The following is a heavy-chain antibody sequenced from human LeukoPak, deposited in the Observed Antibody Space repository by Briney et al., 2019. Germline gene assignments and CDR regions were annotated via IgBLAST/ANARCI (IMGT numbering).Heavy chain of an antibody. CDR3: ARDTYDFRSGTTTNWFDP. CDR2: ISSSSSYI. D-gene: IGHD3-3*01. CDR1: GFTFSSYS. V-gene: IGHV3-21*01. Sequence: GGSLRLSCAASGFTFSSYSMNWVRQPPGKGLEWVSSISSSSSYIYYADSVKGRFTISRDNAKNSLYLQMNSLRAEDTAVYYCARDTYDFRSGTTTNWFDPWGQGTLVTVSS. J-gene: IGHJ5*02.